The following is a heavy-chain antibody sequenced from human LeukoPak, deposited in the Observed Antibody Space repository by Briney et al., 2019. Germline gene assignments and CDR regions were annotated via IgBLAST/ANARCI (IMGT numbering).Heavy chain of an antibody. CDR1: GFPFSSYA. CDR3: AKMVREFYTISYYFDY. CDR2: ISGSGAGT. D-gene: IGHD2-8*01. J-gene: IGHJ4*02. V-gene: IGHV3-23*01. Sequence: PGGSLRLSCAASGFPFSSYAMNWVRKAPGKGLEWVSGISGSGAGTYYADSVKGRFTISRDNSKNTLYLQMNSLRAEDTAVYYCAKMVREFYTISYYFDYWGQGTLVTVSS.